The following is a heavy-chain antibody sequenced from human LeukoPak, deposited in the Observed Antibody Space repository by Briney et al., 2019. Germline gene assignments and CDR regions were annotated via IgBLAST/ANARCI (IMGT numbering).Heavy chain of an antibody. Sequence: SETLSLTCTVSGGSISSGSYYWNWIRQPAGKGLEWIGRIYKSGSTNYNPSLKSRVTISVDTSKNQFSLKLSSVAAADTAVYYCAREGLNMVRGVIPKEAWGWFDPWGQGTLVTVSS. J-gene: IGHJ5*02. D-gene: IGHD3-10*01. CDR2: IYKSGST. CDR1: GGSISSGSYY. V-gene: IGHV4-61*02. CDR3: AREGLNMVRGVIPKEAWGWFDP.